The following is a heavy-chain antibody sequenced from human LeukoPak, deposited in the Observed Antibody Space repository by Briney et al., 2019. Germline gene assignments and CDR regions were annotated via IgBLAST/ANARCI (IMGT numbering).Heavy chain of an antibody. D-gene: IGHD6-19*01. CDR2: IYYSGTT. Sequence: SETLSLTCTVSGGSIRNYYWSWIRQPPGKGLEWIGYIYYSGTTNYNPSLKSRVTISIDTSKNQFSLKLSSVTAADTAVYYCARCFGSGCPNGVFDYWGQGTLVSVSS. J-gene: IGHJ4*02. V-gene: IGHV4-59*01. CDR3: ARCFGSGCPNGVFDY. CDR1: GGSIRNYY.